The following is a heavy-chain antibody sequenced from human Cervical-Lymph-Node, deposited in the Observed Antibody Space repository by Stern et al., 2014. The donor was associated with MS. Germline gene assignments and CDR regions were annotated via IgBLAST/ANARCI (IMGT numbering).Heavy chain of an antibody. CDR2: VYPGDSDP. D-gene: IGHD2-15*01. J-gene: IGHJ3*02. Sequence: EVQLVQSGAEVKKPGESVKISCKGSGYTFSNYWIGWGRQMPGKGLEWMGGVYPGDSDPRYSPSFQGRVTISADKSIDTAYLQWTGLKASDTAMYYCARRSGHRGAFDIWGQGTMVTVSS. CDR3: ARRSGHRGAFDI. V-gene: IGHV5-51*03. CDR1: GYTFSNYW.